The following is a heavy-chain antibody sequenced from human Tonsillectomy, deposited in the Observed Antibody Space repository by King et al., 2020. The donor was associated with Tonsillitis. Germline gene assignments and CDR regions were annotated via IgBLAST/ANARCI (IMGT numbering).Heavy chain of an antibody. D-gene: IGHD2-15*01. CDR1: GFTFSNAW. J-gene: IGHJ4*02. CDR2: VKSKASGGTT. Sequence: VQLVESGGGLVKPGGSLRLSCAASGFTFSNAWMSWVRQAPGKGLEWVGRVKSKASGGTTDYAAAVKGRFTISRDDSENTLFLQMNGLKTEDTAVYYCTTAGVVVVVAGTPDDYGGRGPLLTVSS. CDR3: TTAGVVVVVAGTPDDY. V-gene: IGHV3-15*01.